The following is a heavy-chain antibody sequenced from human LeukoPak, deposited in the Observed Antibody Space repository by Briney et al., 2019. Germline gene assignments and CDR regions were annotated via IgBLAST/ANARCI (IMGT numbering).Heavy chain of an antibody. CDR1: GCTFSSYA. D-gene: IGHD4-17*01. Sequence: GGSLRLSCWASGCTFSSYAMSWVRQAPGKGLEGVSAISGSGGSTYYADSVKGRFTISRDNSKNTPSLQMNSLRAEDTAVYYCAKGFDYGDYYFDYWGQGTLVTVSS. CDR2: ISGSGGST. J-gene: IGHJ4*02. V-gene: IGHV3-23*01. CDR3: AKGFDYGDYYFDY.